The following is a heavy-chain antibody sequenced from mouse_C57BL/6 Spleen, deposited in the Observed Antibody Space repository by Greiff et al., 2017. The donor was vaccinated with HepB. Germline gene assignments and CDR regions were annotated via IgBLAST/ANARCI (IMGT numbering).Heavy chain of an antibody. CDR1: GYSFTGYF. Sequence: VQLKQSGPELVKPGDSVKISCKASGYSFTGYFMNWVMQSHGKSLEWIGRINPYNGDTFYNQKFKGKATLTVDKSSSTAHMELRSLTSEDSAVYYCARWVITTASRYFGVWGTGTTVTVSS. J-gene: IGHJ1*03. V-gene: IGHV1-20*01. CDR2: INPYNGDT. D-gene: IGHD1-1*01. CDR3: ARWVITTASRYFGV.